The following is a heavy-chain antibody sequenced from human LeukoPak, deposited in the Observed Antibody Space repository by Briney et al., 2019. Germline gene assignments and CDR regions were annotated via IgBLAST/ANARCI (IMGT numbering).Heavy chain of an antibody. CDR3: ARGGGTNYFDY. D-gene: IGHD4-23*01. CDR2: ISSSGSTI. CDR1: EFTFSSYE. J-gene: IGHJ4*02. V-gene: IGHV3-48*03. Sequence: PGGSLRLSCAASEFTFSSYEMNWVRQAPGKGLEWVSYISSSGSTIYYADSVKGRFTISRDNAKISLYLRMHSLRAEDTAVYYCARGGGTNYFDYWGQGTLVTVSS.